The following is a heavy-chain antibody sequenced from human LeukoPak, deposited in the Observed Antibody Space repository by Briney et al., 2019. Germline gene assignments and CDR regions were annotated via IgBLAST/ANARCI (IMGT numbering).Heavy chain of an antibody. V-gene: IGHV3-23*01. CDR3: SSGLLGDGY. CDR1: GFTFSSYS. CDR2: LTENVGAESVGKA. J-gene: IGHJ3*01. Sequence: GGSLRPSCAASGFTFSSYSMNWVRQAPGKGLEWVSGLTENVGAESVGKAFYAESVRARFTISRDNSKNTLFLHLNTLRAEDTAIYYCSSGLLGDGYWGQGTMVTVSS. D-gene: IGHD2-21*02.